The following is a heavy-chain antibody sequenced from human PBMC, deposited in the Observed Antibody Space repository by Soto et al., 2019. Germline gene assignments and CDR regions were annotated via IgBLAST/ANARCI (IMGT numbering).Heavy chain of an antibody. CDR2: IYYSGST. CDR1: GGSISTYY. Sequence: QVQLRESGPGLVKPSETLSLTCTVSGGSISTYYWNWIRQPPGKGLEWIGYIYYSGSTNYNPSLKSRVTMSVDTSKNQFSLKLRSVTAADTAVYFCARDMGSRGDYASDYWGQGTLVTVSS. D-gene: IGHD4-17*01. J-gene: IGHJ4*02. CDR3: ARDMGSRGDYASDY. V-gene: IGHV4-59*01.